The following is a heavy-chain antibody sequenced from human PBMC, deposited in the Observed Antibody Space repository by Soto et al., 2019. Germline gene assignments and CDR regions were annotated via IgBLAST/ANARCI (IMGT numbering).Heavy chain of an antibody. D-gene: IGHD2-21*02. CDR1: GDSVTSGSRY. Sequence: QVQLQESGPGLVKPSETLSLTCTVSGDSVTSGSRYCNWFRQPPGKGLEWIGYIYHIGNTNYIPSLKSRFSISIDTSKNQFSLKLTSVTAADTAMYYCVRDRDVRYCGGDCYRLDSWGPGTLVTVSS. V-gene: IGHV4-61*01. CDR2: IYHIGNT. CDR3: VRDRDVRYCGGDCYRLDS. J-gene: IGHJ5*01.